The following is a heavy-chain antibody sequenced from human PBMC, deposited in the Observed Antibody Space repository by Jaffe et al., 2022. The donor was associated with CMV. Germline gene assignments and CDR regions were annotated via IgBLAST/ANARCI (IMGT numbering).Heavy chain of an antibody. CDR1: GLTFSHAW. V-gene: IGHV3-15*01. CDR3: STREEGSGFFSDAFDI. Sequence: EVQLVESGGGLVKPGGSLRLSCAASGLTFSHAWMTWVRQAPGKGLEWVGRIKSKIDGGTADYAAPVKGRFTISRDDSRNILYLEMSSLETEDTALYYCSTREEGSGFFSDAFDIWGQGTMVTVSS. CDR2: IKSKIDGGTA. J-gene: IGHJ3*02. D-gene: IGHD1-26*01.